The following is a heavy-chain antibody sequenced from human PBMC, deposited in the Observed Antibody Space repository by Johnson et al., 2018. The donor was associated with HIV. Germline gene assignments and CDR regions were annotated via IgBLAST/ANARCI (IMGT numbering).Heavy chain of an antibody. CDR3: ARAMYTSGWSYDAFDI. Sequence: VQLVESGGGLVQPGGSLRLSCAASGFTVSSNYMSWVRQAPGKGLEWVSVIYSGGSTYYADSVKGRFTISSDNSKNTLYLEMNSLRAEDTAVYYCARAMYTSGWSYDAFDIWGQGTKVTVSS. CDR1: GFTVSSNY. CDR2: IYSGGST. J-gene: IGHJ3*02. V-gene: IGHV3-53*01. D-gene: IGHD6-19*01.